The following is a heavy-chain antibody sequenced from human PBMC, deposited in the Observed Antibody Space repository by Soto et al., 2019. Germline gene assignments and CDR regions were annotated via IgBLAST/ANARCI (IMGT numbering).Heavy chain of an antibody. J-gene: IGHJ6*02. Sequence: GGSLRLSCAASGFTFDDYAMHWVRQAPGKGLEWVSLISWDGGSTYYADSVKGRFTISRDNSKNSLYLQMNSLRAEDTALYYCAKDQTATNPYYYGMYVWGQGTTVTVSS. D-gene: IGHD5-18*01. CDR2: ISWDGGST. CDR1: GFTFDDYA. CDR3: AKDQTATNPYYYGMYV. V-gene: IGHV3-43D*04.